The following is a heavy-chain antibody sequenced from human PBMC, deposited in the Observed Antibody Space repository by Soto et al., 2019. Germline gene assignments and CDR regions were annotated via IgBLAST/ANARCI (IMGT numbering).Heavy chain of an antibody. CDR2: INANSGFT. J-gene: IGHJ4*02. CDR1: GYTFTGHY. V-gene: IGHV1-2*02. CDR3: VREAYCSGGSCHPDY. Sequence: QVQLVQSGAEVKKPGASVKVSCKASGYTFTGHYMHWVRQARGQGLEWMGYINANSGFTHYRQKFQGRVTMTRDTAISTADMELSSLRSDDTAVYYCVREAYCSGGSCHPDYCGQGTLVTVSS. D-gene: IGHD2-15*01.